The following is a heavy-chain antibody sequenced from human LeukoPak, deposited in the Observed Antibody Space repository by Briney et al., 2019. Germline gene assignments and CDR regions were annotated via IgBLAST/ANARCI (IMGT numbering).Heavy chain of an antibody. CDR3: ARVKEASAFDI. CDR2: ISSSSSYI. Sequence: GGSLRLSCAASGFTFSSYSMNWVRQAPGKGLEWVSSISSSSSYIYYADSVKGRFTISRDNAKNSLYLQMNSLRAEDTAVYYCARVKEASAFDIWGQGTMITVSS. D-gene: IGHD5-12*01. CDR1: GFTFSSYS. V-gene: IGHV3-21*01. J-gene: IGHJ3*02.